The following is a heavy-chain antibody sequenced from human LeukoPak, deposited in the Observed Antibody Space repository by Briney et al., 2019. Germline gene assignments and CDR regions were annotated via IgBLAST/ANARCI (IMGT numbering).Heavy chain of an antibody. V-gene: IGHV4-39*07. CDR1: GGSIGSSTYY. J-gene: IGHJ4*02. CDR2: IYHSGST. CDR3: ARGVDFDSWSGPRSYFDC. Sequence: PSETLSLTCTVSGGSIGSSTYYWGWIRQPPGKGLEWIGSIYHSGSTYYNPSLQSRVSISADKSNNQFSLRLNSVIAADTAVYYCARGVDFDSWSGPRSYFDCWGQGTLVTVSS. D-gene: IGHD3-3*01.